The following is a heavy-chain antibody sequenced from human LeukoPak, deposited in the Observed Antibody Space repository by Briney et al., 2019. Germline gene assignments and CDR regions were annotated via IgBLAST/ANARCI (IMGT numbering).Heavy chain of an antibody. CDR3: ARGPPYYDFWSGSYFDY. CDR2: ISYDGSNK. D-gene: IGHD3-3*01. Sequence: GGSLRLSCAASRFTFSSYAMHWVRQAPGKGLEWVAVISYDGSNKYYADSVKGRLTISRDNSKNTLYLQMNSLRAEDTAVYYCARGPPYYDFWSGSYFDYWGQGTLVTVSS. CDR1: RFTFSSYA. J-gene: IGHJ4*02. V-gene: IGHV3-30-3*01.